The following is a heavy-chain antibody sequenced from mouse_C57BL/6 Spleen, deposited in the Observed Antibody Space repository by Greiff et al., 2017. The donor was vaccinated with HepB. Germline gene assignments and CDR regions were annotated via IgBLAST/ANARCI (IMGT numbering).Heavy chain of an antibody. J-gene: IGHJ3*01. V-gene: IGHV1-52*01. CDR3: ARSPHYYGPFAY. D-gene: IGHD1-2*01. CDR2: IDPSDSET. CDR1: GYTFTSYW. Sequence: QVQLQQPGAELVRPGSSVKLSCKASGYTFTSYWMHWVKQRPRQGLEWIGNIDPSDSETHYNQKFKDKATLTVDKSSSTAYMQLSSLTSEDSAVYYCARSPHYYGPFAYWGQGTLVTVSA.